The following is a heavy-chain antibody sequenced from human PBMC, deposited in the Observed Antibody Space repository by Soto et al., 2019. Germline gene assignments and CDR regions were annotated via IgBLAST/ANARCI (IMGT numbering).Heavy chain of an antibody. CDR1: GFTFSDYD. CDR3: VKERLGIGTWYFDL. J-gene: IGHJ2*01. Sequence: EVQLVESGGGLVQPGGSLRLSCAASGFTFSDYDIHWVRQATGKRLEWFSAIATSGSTHYAASVQGRFTISREDAKNSLFLQINSLRDGDTATYYCVKERLGIGTWYFDLWGRGTLVTVSS. D-gene: IGHD7-27*01. V-gene: IGHV3-13*04. CDR2: IATSGST.